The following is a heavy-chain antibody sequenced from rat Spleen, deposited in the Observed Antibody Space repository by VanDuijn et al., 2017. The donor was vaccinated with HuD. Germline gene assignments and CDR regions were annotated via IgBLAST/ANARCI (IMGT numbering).Heavy chain of an antibody. CDR1: GFTFSNYW. V-gene: IGHV5-58*01. D-gene: IGHD1-1*01. CDR3: ARQDYSGGGYFDF. Sequence: EVQLVESGGGLVQPGKSLKLSCVASGFTFSNYWMYWVRQAPGKGLEWVSSITPDGGGTYYPDSVKGRFTISRDNAENTVYLQMDSLRSEDTATYYCARQDYSGGGYFDFWGPGTMVTVSS. CDR2: ITPDGGGT. J-gene: IGHJ1*01.